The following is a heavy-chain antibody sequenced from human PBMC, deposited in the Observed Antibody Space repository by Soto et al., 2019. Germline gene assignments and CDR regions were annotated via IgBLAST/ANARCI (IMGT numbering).Heavy chain of an antibody. D-gene: IGHD6-13*01. CDR3: ARGSSSWIYYYYYMDV. Sequence: ASVKVSCKASGYTFTSYYMHWVRQAPGQGLEWMGIINPSGGSTSYAQKFQGRITMTRDTSTSTVYMELSSLRSEDTAVYYCARGSSSWIYYYYYMDVWGKGTTVTVSS. J-gene: IGHJ6*03. CDR1: GYTFTSYY. CDR2: INPSGGST. V-gene: IGHV1-46*01.